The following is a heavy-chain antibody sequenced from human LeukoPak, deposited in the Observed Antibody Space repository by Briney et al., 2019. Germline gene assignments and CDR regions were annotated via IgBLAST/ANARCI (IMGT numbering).Heavy chain of an antibody. CDR2: IYHSGST. CDR1: GYSISSGYY. CDR3: ASSGFGINNWLDP. Sequence: SETLSLTCAVSGYSISSGYYWGWIRQPPGKGLEWIGSIYHSGSTYYNPSLKSRVTISVDTSKNQFSLKLSSVTAADTAVYYCASSGFGINNWLDPWGQGTLVTVSS. J-gene: IGHJ5*02. V-gene: IGHV4-38-2*01. D-gene: IGHD1-14*01.